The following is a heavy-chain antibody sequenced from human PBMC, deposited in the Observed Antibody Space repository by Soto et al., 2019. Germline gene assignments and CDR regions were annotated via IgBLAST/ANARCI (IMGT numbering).Heavy chain of an antibody. CDR1: GYTFTSYG. CDR2: ISAYNGNT. D-gene: IGHD5-12*01. J-gene: IGHJ4*02. V-gene: IGHV1-18*01. Sequence: ASVKVSCKASGYTFTSYGISWVRQAPGQGLEWMGWISAYNGNTNYAQKLQGRVTMTTDTSTSTAYMELRSLRSDDTAVYYCARDLGGIVATAGDFDYWGQGTLVTVSS. CDR3: ARDLGGIVATAGDFDY.